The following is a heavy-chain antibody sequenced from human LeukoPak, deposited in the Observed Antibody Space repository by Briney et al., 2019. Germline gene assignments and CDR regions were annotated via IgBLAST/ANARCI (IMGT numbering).Heavy chain of an antibody. J-gene: IGHJ4*02. CDR2: ISYDGSNK. Sequence: PGGTLRLSCAASGFTFSSYAMHWVRQAPGKGLEGVAVISYDGSNKYYADSVKGRFTISRDNSKNTLYLQMNSLRAEDTAVYYCARVKGSYFSYFYYWGQGTLVTVSS. V-gene: IGHV3-30-3*01. CDR1: GFTFSSYA. CDR3: ARVKGSYFSYFYY. D-gene: IGHD1-26*01.